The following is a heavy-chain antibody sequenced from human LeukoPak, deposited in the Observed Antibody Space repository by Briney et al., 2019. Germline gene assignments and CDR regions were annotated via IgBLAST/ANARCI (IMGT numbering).Heavy chain of an antibody. Sequence: GGSLRLSCAASGFTFSSYAMSWVRQAPGKGLEWVSAISGSGGSTYYADSVKGRFTISRDNSKNTLYLQMNSLRAEDTAVYYCAKDGLYDYVWGNYRLVNWFDPWGQGTLVTVSS. J-gene: IGHJ5*02. CDR1: GFTFSSYA. D-gene: IGHD3-16*02. CDR3: AKDGLYDYVWGNYRLVNWFDP. V-gene: IGHV3-23*01. CDR2: ISGSGGST.